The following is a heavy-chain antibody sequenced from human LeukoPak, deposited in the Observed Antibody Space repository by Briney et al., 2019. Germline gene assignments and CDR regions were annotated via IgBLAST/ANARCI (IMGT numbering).Heavy chain of an antibody. V-gene: IGHV4-31*03. Sequence: PSETLSLTCTVSGGSFNSAGHYWSWIRQHPGKGLEWIGYIYYSGATYYNPSLKSRLTISADTSKNQFFLKVTSVTAADTAVYYCARDQSGRSLWFGELSPRNWFDPWGQGTLVTVSS. CDR1: GGSFNSAGHY. CDR3: ARDQSGRSLWFGELSPRNWFDP. J-gene: IGHJ5*02. D-gene: IGHD3-10*01. CDR2: IYYSGAT.